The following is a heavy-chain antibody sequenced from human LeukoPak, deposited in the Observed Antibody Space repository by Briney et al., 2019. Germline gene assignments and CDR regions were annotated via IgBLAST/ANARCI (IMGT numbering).Heavy chain of an antibody. V-gene: IGHV4-39*01. CDR3: ARREMATIKSSYAFDI. Sequence: SETLSLTCTVSGGSISSYSYYWGWIRQPPGKGLEWIGSIYYSGSAYYNPSLKSRVTISVDTSKNQFSLKLSSVTAADTAVYYCARREMATIKSSYAFDIWGQGTMVTVSS. D-gene: IGHD5-24*01. CDR2: IYYSGSA. CDR1: GGSISSYSYY. J-gene: IGHJ3*02.